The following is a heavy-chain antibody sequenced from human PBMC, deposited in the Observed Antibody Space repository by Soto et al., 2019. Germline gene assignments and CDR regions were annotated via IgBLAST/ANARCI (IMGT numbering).Heavy chain of an antibody. CDR3: ARPVRICRSTSGYVAFDI. CDR2: IDPSDSYT. CDR1: GYSFTSYW. Sequence: PGESLKISCNGSGYSFTSYWISWVRQMPGKGLDWMGRIDPSDSYTNYSPSFQGHVTISADKSISTAYLQWSSLKASDTAMYYWARPVRICRSTSGYVAFDIWGQGTMDTVSS. D-gene: IGHD2-2*01. J-gene: IGHJ3*02. V-gene: IGHV5-10-1*01.